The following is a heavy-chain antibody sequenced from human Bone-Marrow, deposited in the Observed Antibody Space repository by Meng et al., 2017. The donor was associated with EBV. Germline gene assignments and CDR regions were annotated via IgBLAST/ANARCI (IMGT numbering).Heavy chain of an antibody. J-gene: IGHJ5*02. CDR1: RGTIITFF. CDR2: IIPMSGTT. CDR3: ARGPYGDSPGWFEP. D-gene: IGHD4-17*01. Sequence: QSGPEANKTWLSVKRTFNAARGTIITFFCHWVRQAPGQGLEWMRGIIPMSGTTNYTPKFQGRCTTTSDISTSTVYMELSSLKSEDTAVYYCARGPYGDSPGWFEPWGQGTLVTVSS. V-gene: IGHV1-69*06.